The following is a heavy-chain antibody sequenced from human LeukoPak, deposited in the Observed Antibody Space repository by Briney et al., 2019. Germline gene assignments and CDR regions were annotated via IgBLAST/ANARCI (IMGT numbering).Heavy chain of an antibody. V-gene: IGHV3-7*01. Sequence: GGSLRLSCAASGFTFSSYAMSWVRQAPGKGLQWVACINQDGSEKYSLDSVKGRFTISRDNAKNSLYLQMNSLRAEDTAVYYCARDGVALGLYFDSWGQGTLATVSS. CDR2: INQDGSEK. J-gene: IGHJ4*02. CDR3: ARDGVALGLYFDS. CDR1: GFTFSSYA. D-gene: IGHD2-15*01.